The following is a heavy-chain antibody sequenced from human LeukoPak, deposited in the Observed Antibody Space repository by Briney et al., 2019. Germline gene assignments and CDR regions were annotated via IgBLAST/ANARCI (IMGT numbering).Heavy chain of an antibody. CDR2: IYPGDSDT. D-gene: IGHD5-18*01. V-gene: IGHV5-51*01. CDR1: GYSFTSYW. CDR3: ARHGIGDTAMVHFDY. J-gene: IGHJ4*02. Sequence: GESLKISCKGSGYSFTSYWIGWVRQMPGKGLEWMGIIYPGDSDTRYSPSFQGQVTTSADKSISTAYLQWSSLKASDTAMYYCARHGIGDTAMVHFDYWGQGTLVTVSS.